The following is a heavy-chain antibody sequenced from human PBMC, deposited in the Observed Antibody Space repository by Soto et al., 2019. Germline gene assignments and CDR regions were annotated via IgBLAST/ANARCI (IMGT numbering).Heavy chain of an antibody. D-gene: IGHD2-21*02. V-gene: IGHV1-18*01. CDR2: ISAYNGNT. CDR3: ARDLVGTVVTLGSAADY. CDR1: GYTFTSYG. J-gene: IGHJ4*02. Sequence: ASVKVSCKASGYTFTSYGISWVRQAPGQGLEWMGWISAYNGNTNYAQKLQGRVTMTTDTSTSTAYMELRSLRSDDTAVYYCARDLVGTVVTLGSAADYWGQGTLVTVSS.